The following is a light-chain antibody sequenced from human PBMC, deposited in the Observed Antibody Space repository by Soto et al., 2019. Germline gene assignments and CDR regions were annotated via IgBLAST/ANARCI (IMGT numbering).Light chain of an antibody. J-gene: IGKJ2*01. CDR3: QQYNNWPPET. CDR1: QSVSGN. V-gene: IGKV3-15*01. Sequence: EIVMTQSPAILSVSPGERATLSCRASQSVSGNLAWYQQTPGQPPRLLIYAATTRAPGGPDRFSGSGSGTDFSLTSSSLQSEDVAVYYWQQYNNWPPETFGQGTKLEIK. CDR2: AAT.